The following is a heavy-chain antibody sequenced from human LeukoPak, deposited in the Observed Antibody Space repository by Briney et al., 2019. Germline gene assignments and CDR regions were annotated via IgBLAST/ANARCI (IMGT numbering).Heavy chain of an antibody. V-gene: IGHV3-64*01. D-gene: IGHD5-24*01. J-gene: IGHJ4*02. CDR1: GFTFSSYA. CDR3: ARVRLQYIDY. CDR2: ISSNGGST. Sequence: GGSLRLSCAASGFTFSSYAMHWVRQAPGKGLEYVSGISSNGGSTYYANSVKGRSTISRDNSKNTLYLQMGSLRAEDMAVYYCARVRLQYIDYWGQGTLVTVSS.